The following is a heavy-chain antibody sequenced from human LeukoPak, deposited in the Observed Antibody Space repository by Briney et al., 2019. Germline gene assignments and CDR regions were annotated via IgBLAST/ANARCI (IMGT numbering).Heavy chain of an antibody. J-gene: IGHJ6*02. V-gene: IGHV4-28*03. Sequence: SDTLSLTCAVSGYSISSSNWWGWIRQPPGKGLEWIGYIYYSGSIYYNPSLKSRVTMSVDTSKNQFSLKLSSVTAADTAVYYCAREVVGITMVRGVYYYGMDVWGQGTTVTVSS. D-gene: IGHD3-10*01. CDR3: AREVVGITMVRGVYYYGMDV. CDR1: GYSISSSNW. CDR2: IYYSGSI.